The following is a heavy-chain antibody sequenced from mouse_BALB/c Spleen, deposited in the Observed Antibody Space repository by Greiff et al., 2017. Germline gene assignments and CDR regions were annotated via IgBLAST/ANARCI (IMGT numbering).Heavy chain of an antibody. D-gene: IGHD2-14*01. CDR2: IYPGDGDT. Sequence: QVHVKQSGAELVRPGSSVKISCKASGYAFSSYWMNWVKQRPGQGLEWIGQIYPGDGDTNYNGKFKGKATLTADKSSSTAYMQLSSLTSEDSAVYFCARYEGFAYWGQGTLVTVSA. CDR1: GYAFSSYW. V-gene: IGHV1-80*01. J-gene: IGHJ3*01. CDR3: ARYEGFAY.